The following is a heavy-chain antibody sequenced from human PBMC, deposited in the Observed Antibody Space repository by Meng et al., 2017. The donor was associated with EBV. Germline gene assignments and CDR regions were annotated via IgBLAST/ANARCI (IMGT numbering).Heavy chain of an antibody. Sequence: QFQRFQFGAGVKKLGSSVKVSCKASGYTFPSYGISWVRQDPGQGLEWMGWISAYNGNTNYAQKLQGRVTMTTDTSTSTAYMELRSLRSDDTAVYYCARGLDYFDYWGQGTLVTVSS. J-gene: IGHJ4*02. V-gene: IGHV1-18*01. CDR3: ARGLDYFDY. CDR1: GYTFPSYG. CDR2: ISAYNGNT.